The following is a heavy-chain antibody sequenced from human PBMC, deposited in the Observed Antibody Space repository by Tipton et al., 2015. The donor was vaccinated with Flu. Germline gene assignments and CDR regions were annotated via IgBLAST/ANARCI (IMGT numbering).Heavy chain of an antibody. CDR2: IYYSGST. J-gene: IGHJ4*02. CDR3: ARDTIFGVAH. V-gene: IGHV4-39*07. D-gene: IGHD3-3*01. CDR1: GGSISSVTYY. Sequence: LRLSCTVSGGSISSVTYYWGWIRQSPGKGLEWIGNIYYSGSTYYNPSLKSRVTISVDTSKNQFSLKLSSVTAADTAVYYCARDTIFGVAHWGQGTLVTVSS.